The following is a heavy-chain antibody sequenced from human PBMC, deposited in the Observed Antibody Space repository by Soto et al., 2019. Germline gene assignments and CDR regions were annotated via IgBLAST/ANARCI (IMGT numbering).Heavy chain of an antibody. J-gene: IGHJ4*02. D-gene: IGHD6-13*01. CDR2: IYTSGST. Sequence: SETLSLTCTVSGGSISSYYWSWIRQPAGKGLEWIGRIYTSGSTNYNPSLKSRVTMSVDTSKNQFSLKLSSVTAADTAVYYCARTPMRGSSVGHFDYWGQGTLVTVSS. V-gene: IGHV4-4*07. CDR1: GGSISSYY. CDR3: ARTPMRGSSVGHFDY.